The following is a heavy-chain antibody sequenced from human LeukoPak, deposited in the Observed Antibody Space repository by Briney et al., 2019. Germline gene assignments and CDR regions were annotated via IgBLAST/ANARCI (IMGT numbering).Heavy chain of an antibody. V-gene: IGHV1-8*01. CDR3: ARGGSRSFDI. CDR1: GYTSTTSD. Sequence: ASVKVSCKASGYTSTTSDINWVRQATGQGLQWMGWMIPNSGNTFYAQKFQGRVTMTRNTSINTAYMELSSLRSEDTAVYYCARGGSRSFDIWGQGTMVTVSS. D-gene: IGHD3-10*01. CDR2: MIPNSGNT. J-gene: IGHJ3*02.